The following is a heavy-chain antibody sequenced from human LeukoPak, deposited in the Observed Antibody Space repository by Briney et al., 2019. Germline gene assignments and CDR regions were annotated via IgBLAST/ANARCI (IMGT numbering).Heavy chain of an antibody. Sequence: SVKVSCKASGGTFSSYAISWVRQAPGQGLEWMGGIIPIFGTANYAQKFQGRVTITADESTSTAYMELSSLRSEDTAVYYCARLPDYGDYGDDSWGQGTLVTVSS. J-gene: IGHJ4*02. CDR2: IIPIFGTA. CDR3: ARLPDYGDYGDDS. D-gene: IGHD4-17*01. V-gene: IGHV1-69*13. CDR1: GGTFSSYA.